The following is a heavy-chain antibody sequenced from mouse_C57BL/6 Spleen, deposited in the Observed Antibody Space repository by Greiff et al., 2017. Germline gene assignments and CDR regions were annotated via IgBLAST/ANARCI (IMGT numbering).Heavy chain of an antibody. CDR1: GYTFTSYW. CDR3: VYDVNY. CDR2: IDPSDSYT. D-gene: IGHD2-12*01. V-gene: IGHV1-50*01. Sequence: VQLQQPGAELVKPGASVKLSCKASGYTFTSYWMQWVKQRPGQGLEWIGEIDPSDSYTNYNQKFKGKATLTVDTSSSTAYMQLSSLTSEDSAVYYCVYDVNYWGQGTTLTVSS. J-gene: IGHJ2*01.